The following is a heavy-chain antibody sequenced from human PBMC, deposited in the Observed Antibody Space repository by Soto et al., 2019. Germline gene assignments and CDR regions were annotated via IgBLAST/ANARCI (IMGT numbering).Heavy chain of an antibody. CDR1: GYTFTTYG. CDR3: ARDEGYCGGDCYSYYFDY. Sequence: QVQLVQSGAEVRKPGASVKVSCTASGYTFTTYGISWVRQAPGQGLEWMGWISAYNGNTNYAQKLQGRVTMTTDTSSSTAYMELRSLRSDDTAVYYCARDEGYCGGDCYSYYFDYWGQGTLVTVSS. D-gene: IGHD2-21*02. J-gene: IGHJ4*02. V-gene: IGHV1-18*01. CDR2: ISAYNGNT.